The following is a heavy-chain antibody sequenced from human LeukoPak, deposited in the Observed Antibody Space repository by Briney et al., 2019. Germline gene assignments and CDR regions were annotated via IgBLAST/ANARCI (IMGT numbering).Heavy chain of an antibody. J-gene: IGHJ4*02. CDR2: IYYSGST. Sequence: SETLSLTCTVSGGSISSYYWSWIRQPPGKGLEWIGYIYYSGSTNYNPSLKSRVTLSVDTSKNQFSLKLSSVTAADTAVYYCARAAYSSSWPFDYWGQGTLVTVSS. D-gene: IGHD6-13*01. V-gene: IGHV4-59*01. CDR3: ARAAYSSSWPFDY. CDR1: GGSISSYY.